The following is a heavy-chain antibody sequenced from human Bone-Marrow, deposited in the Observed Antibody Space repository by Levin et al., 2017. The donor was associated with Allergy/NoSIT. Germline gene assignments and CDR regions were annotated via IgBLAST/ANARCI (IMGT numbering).Heavy chain of an antibody. V-gene: IGHV3-21*01. Sequence: GESLKISCAASGFTFSSYTMHWVRQAPGKGLEWVSSISGSSNYIYYADSVKGRFTISRDNAKNSLFLQINSLSAEDTAVYYCAREPAFRFHYDYWGQGTLVTVSS. J-gene: IGHJ4*02. CDR3: AREPAFRFHYDY. CDR1: GFTFSSYT. CDR2: ISGSSNYI.